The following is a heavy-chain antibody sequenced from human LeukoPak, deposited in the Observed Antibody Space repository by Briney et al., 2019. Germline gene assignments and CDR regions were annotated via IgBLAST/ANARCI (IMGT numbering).Heavy chain of an antibody. D-gene: IGHD1-1*01. V-gene: IGHV3-23*01. CDR1: GFTFSTYA. Sequence: GGSLRLSCAASGFTFSTYAMNWVRHTPGKGLEWVSSIVGSGADTYYADSVKGRFTISRDNPKNTLYLQMNSLRVEDTAVYYCARDLGTYYYYMDVWGKGTTVTVSS. CDR3: ARDLGTYYYYMDV. CDR2: IVGSGADT. J-gene: IGHJ6*03.